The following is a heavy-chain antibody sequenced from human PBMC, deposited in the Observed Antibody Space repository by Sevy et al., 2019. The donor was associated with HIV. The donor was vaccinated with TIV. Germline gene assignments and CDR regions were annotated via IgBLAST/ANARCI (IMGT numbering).Heavy chain of an antibody. V-gene: IGHV3-23*01. J-gene: IGHJ4*02. CDR3: ARRGYSSGVPLYYFDY. D-gene: IGHD6-19*01. Sequence: GGSLRLSCAAFGVAFSGYAMNWVRQAPGKGLEWVSSISGGSGSNTYYADSVKGRFTISRDNSKNTLYLHMSSLRAEDMAVYYCARRGYSSGVPLYYFDYWGQGTLVTVSS. CDR1: GVAFSGYA. CDR2: ISGGSGSNT.